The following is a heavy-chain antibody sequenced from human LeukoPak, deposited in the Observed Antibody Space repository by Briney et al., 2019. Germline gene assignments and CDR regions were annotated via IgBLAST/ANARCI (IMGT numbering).Heavy chain of an antibody. J-gene: IGHJ4*02. CDR1: GFTLSSYAM. Sequence: GSLRLSCAASGFTLSSYAMSWVRQSPGKGLEWIGEIWHSGTTNYRPSLKSRVTILVDKSKDQFSLKLRSVTAADTAVYYCARDKAGAMFDWGQGTLVTVSS. CDR2: IWHSGTT. V-gene: IGHV4-4*02. D-gene: IGHD3-10*02. CDR3: ARDKAGAMFD.